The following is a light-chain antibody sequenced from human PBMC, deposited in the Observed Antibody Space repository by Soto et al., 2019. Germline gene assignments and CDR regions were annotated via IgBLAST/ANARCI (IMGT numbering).Light chain of an antibody. J-gene: IGLJ1*01. V-gene: IGLV2-14*02. CDR2: EGN. CDR3: NSYTTLSNRV. Sequence: QSALTQPASVSGSPGQSITISCTGTSSDVGTYNLVSWCQQHPGKGPKLMIYEGNKRPSGVSNHFSGSKSGNTASLTISGLQAEDEADYYCNSYTTLSNRVFGTGTKLTVL. CDR1: SSDVGTYNL.